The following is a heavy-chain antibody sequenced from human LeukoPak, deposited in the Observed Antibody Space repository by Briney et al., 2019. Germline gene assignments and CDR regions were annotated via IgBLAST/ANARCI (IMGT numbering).Heavy chain of an antibody. Sequence: PGGSLRLSCSASGFTFNTYWMQWVRQAPGKGLVWVSLISGDGDTIAYADSVKGRFTISRDNAKNTLYLQMNSLSAEDTGAYYCAGSDGWLITNWGQGTLVTVSS. CDR3: AGSDGWLITN. J-gene: IGHJ4*02. V-gene: IGHV3-74*01. CDR1: GFTFNTYW. CDR2: ISGDGDTI. D-gene: IGHD6-19*01.